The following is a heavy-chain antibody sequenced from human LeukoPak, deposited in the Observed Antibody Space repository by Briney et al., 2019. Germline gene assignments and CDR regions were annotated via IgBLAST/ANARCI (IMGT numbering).Heavy chain of an antibody. V-gene: IGHV1-2*02. CDR2: INPNSGGT. CDR1: GYTFTGYY. CDR3: ATEKDIVVVTAASDAFDI. J-gene: IGHJ3*02. D-gene: IGHD2-2*01. Sequence: GASVKVSCKASGYTFTGYYMHWVRQAPGQRLEWVGWINPNSGGTNYAQKFQGRVTLTRDTSISTAYMELIRLRSDDTAVYYCATEKDIVVVTAASDAFDIWGQGTMVTVSS.